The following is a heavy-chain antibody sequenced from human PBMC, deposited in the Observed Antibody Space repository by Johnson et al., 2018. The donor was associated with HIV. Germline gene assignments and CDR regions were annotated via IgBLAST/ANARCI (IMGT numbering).Heavy chain of an antibody. Sequence: VQLVESGGGLVQPGGSLRLSCAASGFTFSSYAMNWVRQPPGEGLEWVSTVGGSTSSTSYADSVKGRFTISRDNSNNTLYLQMNSLRAEDTAVYYCAKSGLFVLVVYAPDVFDVWGQGTMVTVSS. J-gene: IGHJ3*01. V-gene: IGHV3-23*04. CDR3: AKSGLFVLVVYAPDVFDV. D-gene: IGHD2-8*02. CDR2: VGGSTSST. CDR1: GFTFSSYA.